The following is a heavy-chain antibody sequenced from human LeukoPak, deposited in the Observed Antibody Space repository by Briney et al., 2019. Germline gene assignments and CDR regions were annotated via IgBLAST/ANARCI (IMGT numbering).Heavy chain of an antibody. J-gene: IGHJ4*02. CDR2: IYYSGST. CDR1: GGSISSYY. D-gene: IGHD2-21*01. Sequence: PSETLSLTCTVSGGSISSYYSGWIRQPPAKGLGRVGYIYYSGSTNYNPSLKSRVTLSVDTSKNQFSLKLSSVAAADTAVYYCARERCRGGIVDYWGQGTLVTVSS. V-gene: IGHV4-59*01. CDR3: ARERCRGGIVDY.